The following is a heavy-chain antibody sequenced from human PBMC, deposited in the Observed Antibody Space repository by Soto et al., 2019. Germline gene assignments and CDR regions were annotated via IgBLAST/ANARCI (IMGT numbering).Heavy chain of an antibody. Sequence: PGGSLRLSCAASGFTFSSYGMHWVRQAPGKGLEWVAVISYDGSNKYYADSVKGRFTISRDNSKNTLCLQMNSLRAEDTAVYYCAKSGAARPENWFDPWGQGTLVTVS. J-gene: IGHJ5*02. CDR1: GFTFSSYG. CDR2: ISYDGSNK. V-gene: IGHV3-30*18. CDR3: AKSGAARPENWFDP. D-gene: IGHD6-6*01.